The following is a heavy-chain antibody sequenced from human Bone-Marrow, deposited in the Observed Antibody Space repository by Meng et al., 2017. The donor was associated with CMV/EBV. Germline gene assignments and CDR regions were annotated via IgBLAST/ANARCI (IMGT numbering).Heavy chain of an antibody. V-gene: IGHV3-74*01. J-gene: IGHJ5*02. CDR2: INSDGSIT. CDR1: GFTFSNYW. Sequence: GESLKISCAASGFTFSNYWMHWVRQAPGKGLVWVSRINSDGSITNYADSVKGRFTTSRDNAQNTLYLQMNSLRAEDTAVYFCARAQFDPWGQGTLVTVSS. CDR3: ARAQFDP.